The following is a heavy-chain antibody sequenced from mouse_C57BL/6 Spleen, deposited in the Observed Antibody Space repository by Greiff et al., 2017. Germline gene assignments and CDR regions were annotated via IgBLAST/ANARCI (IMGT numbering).Heavy chain of an antibody. V-gene: IGHV14-4*01. CDR1: GFNIKDDY. J-gene: IGHJ1*03. D-gene: IGHD1-1*01. CDR2: IDPENGDT. Sequence: VQLQQSGAELVRPGASVKLSCTASGFNIKDDYMHWVKQRPEQGLEWIGWIDPENGDTEYASKFQGKATITADTSSNTAYLQLSSLTSEDTAVYYCTPGSTYWYFDVWGTGTTVTVSS. CDR3: TPGSTYWYFDV.